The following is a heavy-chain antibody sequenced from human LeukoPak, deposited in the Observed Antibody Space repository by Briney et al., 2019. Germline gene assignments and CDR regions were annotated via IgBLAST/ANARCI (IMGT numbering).Heavy chain of an antibody. CDR1: RFTFSNAW. Sequence: GGSLRLSCAASRFTFSNAWMSWLRQAPGKGLEWVGRIKSTADFGTPDYAGSVKGRFTMSRDDSKNTLYPKMDSLKTEDTAVYYCTTDLAYCGGDCYWPYNYYYSDGMDVWGQGTTVTVSS. CDR2: IKSTADFGTP. J-gene: IGHJ6*02. D-gene: IGHD2-21*02. V-gene: IGHV3-15*01. CDR3: TTDLAYCGGDCYWPYNYYYSDGMDV.